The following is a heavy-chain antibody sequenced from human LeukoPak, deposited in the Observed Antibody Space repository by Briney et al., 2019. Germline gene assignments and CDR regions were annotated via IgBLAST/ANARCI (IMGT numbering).Heavy chain of an antibody. J-gene: IGHJ4*02. CDR3: ATDKLGGSGSLDY. CDR1: GFTFSTYG. CDR2: FSGSGGST. D-gene: IGHD3-10*01. Sequence: GGTLRLSCAAYGFTFSTYGMSWVRQAPGKGLEWVSTFSGSGGSTYYADSVKGRFTISRDTSKNTLYLQMNSLRAEDTAVYYCATDKLGGSGSLDYWGQGTLVTVSS. V-gene: IGHV3-23*01.